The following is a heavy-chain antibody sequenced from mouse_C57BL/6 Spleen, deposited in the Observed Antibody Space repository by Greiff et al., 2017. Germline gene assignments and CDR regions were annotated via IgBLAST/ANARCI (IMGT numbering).Heavy chain of an antibody. J-gene: IGHJ3*01. CDR1: GYTFTSYW. CDR2: IHPNSGST. CDR3: AAYYNGSVQTAY. Sequence: QVQLQQPGAELVKPGASVKLSCKASGYTFTSYWMHWVKQRPGQGLEWIGMIHPNSGSTNYNEKFKSKATLTVDKSSSTAYMQLSSLTSEDSAVYYCAAYYNGSVQTAYWGQRTLVTVSA. D-gene: IGHD1-1*01. V-gene: IGHV1-64*01.